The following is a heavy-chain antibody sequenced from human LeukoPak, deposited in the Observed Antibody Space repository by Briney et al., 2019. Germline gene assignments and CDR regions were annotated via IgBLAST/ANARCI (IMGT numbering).Heavy chain of an antibody. D-gene: IGHD2-15*01. V-gene: IGHV4-4*07. CDR1: GGSISSYS. CDR3: ARAVHCSGGSCYFDY. CDR2: IYTSGST. Sequence: SETLSLTCTVSGGSISSYSWSWIRQPAGKGLEWIGRIYTSGSTKYNPSLTSRVTMSVDTSKNQFSLKLRSVTAADTAVYYCARAVHCSGGSCYFDYWGQGTLVTV. J-gene: IGHJ4*02.